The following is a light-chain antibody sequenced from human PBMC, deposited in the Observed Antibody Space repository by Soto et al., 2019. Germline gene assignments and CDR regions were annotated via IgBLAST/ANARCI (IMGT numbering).Light chain of an antibody. Sequence: EILLTQSPGTLSLSPGERATLSCRASQSVVSSYVAWYQQTPGQAPRLLIFGASSRATGTPDRFSGSGSGTDFTLTISRLEPEDFAVYYCQQYGSSPPWTSGQGTKVDIK. V-gene: IGKV3-20*01. CDR3: QQYGSSPPWT. CDR2: GAS. J-gene: IGKJ1*01. CDR1: QSVVSSY.